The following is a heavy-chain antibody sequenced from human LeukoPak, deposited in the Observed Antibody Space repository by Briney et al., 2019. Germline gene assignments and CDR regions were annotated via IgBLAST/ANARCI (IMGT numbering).Heavy chain of an antibody. CDR1: GGSIKGYH. CDR2: IYSNEAT. V-gene: IGHV4-4*08. Sequence: PSETLSLTCTVSGGSIKGYHWSWIRQPPGKGLAWIGYIYSNEATEYKPSLKSRVNISADTSKNQFSLKLTSVTAADTAIYYCARRNDFDIWGQGTMVTVSS. CDR3: ARRNDFDI. J-gene: IGHJ3*02.